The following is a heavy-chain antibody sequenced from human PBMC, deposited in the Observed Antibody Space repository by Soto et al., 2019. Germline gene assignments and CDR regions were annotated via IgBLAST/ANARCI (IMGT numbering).Heavy chain of an antibody. CDR2: IWYDGSNK. CDR1: GFTFSTYG. V-gene: IGHV3-33*01. CDR3: ARDRGYCTSTSCYVGYCDY. J-gene: IGHJ4*02. Sequence: GGSLRRSCAASGFTFSTYGMHWVRQAPGKGLEWVAVIWYDGSNKYYADSVKGRFTISRDNSKNTLYLQMNSLRAEDTAVYSCARDRGYCTSTSCYVGYCDYWGQGTPVTVSS. D-gene: IGHD2-2*01.